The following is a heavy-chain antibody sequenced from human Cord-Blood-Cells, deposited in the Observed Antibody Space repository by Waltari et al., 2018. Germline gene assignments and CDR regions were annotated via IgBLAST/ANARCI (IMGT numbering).Heavy chain of an antibody. CDR2: IYYSGST. J-gene: IGHJ3*02. CDR1: GGSISRSSYY. Sequence: QLQLPESGPGLVKPSETLSLTGTVSGGSISRSSYYCGWIRQPPGKGLEWIGSIYYSGSTYYNPSLKSRVTISVDTSKNQFSLKLSSVTAADTAVYYCARLYGDYGAFDIWGQGTMVTVSS. CDR3: ARLYGDYGAFDI. D-gene: IGHD4-17*01. V-gene: IGHV4-39*07.